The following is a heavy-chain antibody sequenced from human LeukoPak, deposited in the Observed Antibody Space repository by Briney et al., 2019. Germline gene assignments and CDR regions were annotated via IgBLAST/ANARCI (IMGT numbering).Heavy chain of an antibody. D-gene: IGHD1-26*01. CDR1: GFTFSSYG. Sequence: GGSLRLSCAASGFTFSSYGMHWVRQAPGKGLEWVAFIRYDGSNKYYADSVKGRFTISRDNSKNTLYLQMNSLRAEDTAVYHCAKDCYLRSRKVGATLEGFDPWGQGTLVTVPS. CDR2: IRYDGSNK. J-gene: IGHJ5*02. V-gene: IGHV3-30*02. CDR3: AKDCYLRSRKVGATLEGFDP.